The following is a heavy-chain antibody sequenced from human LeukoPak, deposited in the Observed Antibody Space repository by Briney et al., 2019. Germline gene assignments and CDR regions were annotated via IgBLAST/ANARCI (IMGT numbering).Heavy chain of an antibody. CDR2: INHSGST. V-gene: IGHV4-34*01. Sequence: SETLSLTCAVYGGSFSGYYWSWIRQPPGKGLEWIGGINHSGSTNYNPSLKSRVTISVDTSKNQFSLKLSSVTAADTAVYYCVSADIVVVPAAIGGWTWGQGTLVTVSS. CDR3: VSADIVVVPAAIGGWT. CDR1: GGSFSGYY. J-gene: IGHJ5*02. D-gene: IGHD2-2*02.